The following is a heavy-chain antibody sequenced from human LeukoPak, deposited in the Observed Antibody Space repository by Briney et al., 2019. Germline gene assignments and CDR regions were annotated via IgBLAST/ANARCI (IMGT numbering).Heavy chain of an antibody. D-gene: IGHD6-13*01. CDR3: TTMTSASSSWYRY. CDR2: IKSKTDGGTT. Sequence: GGSLRLSCAASGFTFSNAWMSWVRQAPGKGLEWVGRIKSKTDGGTTDYAAPVKGRFTISRDDSKNTLYLQMNSLTTEDTAVCYCTTMTSASSSWYRYWGQGTLVTVSS. V-gene: IGHV3-15*01. CDR1: GFTFSNAW. J-gene: IGHJ4*02.